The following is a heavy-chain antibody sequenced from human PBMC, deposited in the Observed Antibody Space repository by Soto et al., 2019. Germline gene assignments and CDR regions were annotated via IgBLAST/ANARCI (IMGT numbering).Heavy chain of an antibody. CDR2: IYSGGTT. D-gene: IGHD2-21*01. J-gene: IGHJ4*02. V-gene: IGHV3-66*01. Sequence: EVQLVESGGGLVQPGGSLRLSCAASGFTVSTKYMSWVRQAPVKGLEWVSVIYSGGTTFYADSVRCRFTISRDNPNNTVNLQMKSLRAEDTAVYYCARGPCAAAYWGQGTLVTVSS. CDR1: GFTVSTKY. CDR3: ARGPCAAAY.